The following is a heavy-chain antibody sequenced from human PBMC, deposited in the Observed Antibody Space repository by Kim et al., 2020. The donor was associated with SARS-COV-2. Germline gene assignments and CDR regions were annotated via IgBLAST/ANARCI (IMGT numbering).Heavy chain of an antibody. V-gene: IGHV3-30*18. CDR3: AKDPNHPWLRVNWFDP. J-gene: IGHJ5*02. CDR1: GFTFSSYG. D-gene: IGHD5-12*01. Sequence: GGSLRLSCAASGFTFSSYGMHWVRQAPGKGLEWVAVISYDGSNKYYADSVKGRFTISRDNSKNTLYLQMNSLRAEDTAVYYCAKDPNHPWLRVNWFDPWGQGTLVTVSS. CDR2: ISYDGSNK.